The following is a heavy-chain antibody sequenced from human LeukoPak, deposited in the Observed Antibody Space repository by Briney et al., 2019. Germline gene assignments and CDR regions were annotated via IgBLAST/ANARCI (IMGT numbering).Heavy chain of an antibody. CDR3: ARHIPYYYYYYMDV. V-gene: IGHV4-39*01. CDR1: GGSISSSSYY. Sequence: SETLSLTCTVSGGSISSSSYYWGSIRQPPGKGLEWIGSIYYSGSTYYNPSLKSRVTISVDTSENQFSLKLSSVTAADTAVYYCARHIPYYYYYYMDVWGKGTTVTVSS. J-gene: IGHJ6*03. CDR2: IYYSGST.